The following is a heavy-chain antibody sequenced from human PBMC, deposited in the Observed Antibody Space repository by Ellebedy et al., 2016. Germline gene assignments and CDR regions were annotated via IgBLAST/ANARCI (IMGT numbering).Heavy chain of an antibody. D-gene: IGHD5-18*01. CDR1: GGSISSYY. CDR2: IYYSGST. J-gene: IGHJ4*02. Sequence: SETLSLTCTVSGGSISSYYWSWIRQPPGKGLEWIGYIYYSGSTNYNPSLKSQVTISVETSKNQFSLKLSSVTAADTAVYYCARHGGYSYGSATFYFDYWGQGTLVTVSS. V-gene: IGHV4-59*08. CDR3: ARHGGYSYGSATFYFDY.